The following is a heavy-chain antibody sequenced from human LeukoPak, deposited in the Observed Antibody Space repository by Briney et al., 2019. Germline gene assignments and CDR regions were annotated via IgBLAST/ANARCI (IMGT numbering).Heavy chain of an antibody. CDR2: IKNKADGGTT. V-gene: IGHV3-15*01. Sequence: GGSLRLSCAASGFTFTSYAMSWVRQAPGKGLEWVGHIKNKADGGTTDYAAPVKGRFTISRDDSKNTMYLQMNSLKTEDTAVYYCSTDVPFTAGGAIVYWGQGTLVTVSS. D-gene: IGHD3-16*02. J-gene: IGHJ4*02. CDR3: STDVPFTAGGAIVY. CDR1: GFTFTSYA.